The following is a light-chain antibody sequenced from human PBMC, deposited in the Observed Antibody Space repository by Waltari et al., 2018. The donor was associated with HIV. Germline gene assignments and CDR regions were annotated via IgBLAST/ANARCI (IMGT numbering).Light chain of an antibody. J-gene: IGKJ3*01. V-gene: IGKV3-15*01. Sequence: GQRATLSCGASQSVRNRLAWYQQRPGQSPRLLIYDASTRATGVPDRFSASGSGTEFTLTITSLQSEDFALYYCQAFGGTFGPGTRV. CDR3: QAFGGT. CDR1: QSVRNR. CDR2: DAS.